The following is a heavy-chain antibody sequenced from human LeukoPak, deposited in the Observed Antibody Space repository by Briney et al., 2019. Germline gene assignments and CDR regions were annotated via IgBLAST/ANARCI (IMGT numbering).Heavy chain of an antibody. CDR2: IYYSGST. Sequence: SETLSLTCTVSGGSISSYYWGWIRQPPGKGLEWIGSIYYSGSTYYNPSLKSRVTISVDTSKNQFSLKLSSVTAADTAVYYCASHLRYSYYYYYMDVWGKGTTVTVSS. CDR3: ASHLRYSYYYYYMDV. CDR1: GGSISSYY. V-gene: IGHV4-39*01. D-gene: IGHD5-12*01. J-gene: IGHJ6*03.